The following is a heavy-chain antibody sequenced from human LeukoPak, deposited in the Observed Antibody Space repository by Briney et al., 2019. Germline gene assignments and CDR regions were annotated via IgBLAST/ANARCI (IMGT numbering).Heavy chain of an antibody. CDR2: IGSSSSTM. CDR1: GFTFSIFG. J-gene: IGHJ6*03. D-gene: IGHD3-16*01. Sequence: GGSLGLSCAASGFTFSIFGMNWVRQAPGKGLEWVAYIGSSSSTMYYADSVKGRFTIPRDNAKKSLSLQMSSLRAEDTAVYYCARRRDDILSYSYDYYMDVWGKGTTVTVSS. CDR3: ARRRDDILSYSYDYYMDV. V-gene: IGHV3-48*04.